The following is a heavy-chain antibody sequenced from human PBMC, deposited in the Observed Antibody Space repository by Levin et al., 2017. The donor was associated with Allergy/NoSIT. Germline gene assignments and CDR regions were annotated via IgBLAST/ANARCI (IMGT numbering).Heavy chain of an antibody. CDR1: GFTFSSYA. CDR3: AKDTWQQLAEYFDY. Sequence: GGSLRLSCAASGFTFSSYAMSWVRQAPGKGLEWFSGISGSGSSAHYADSVKGRFTISRDNSKNTLFLQMNRLRAGDTAVYYGAKDTWQQLAEYFDYWGQGSLVTVSS. J-gene: IGHJ4*02. D-gene: IGHD6-13*01. CDR2: ISGSGSSA. V-gene: IGHV3-23*01.